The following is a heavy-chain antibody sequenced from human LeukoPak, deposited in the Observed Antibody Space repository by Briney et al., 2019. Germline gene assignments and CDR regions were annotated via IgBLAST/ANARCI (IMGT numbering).Heavy chain of an antibody. Sequence: GASVKVSCKASGYTFTSYYMHWVRQAPGQGLEWMGIINPSGGSTSYAQKFQGRVTMTRDTSTSTVYMELSSLRSEDTAVYYCAKVRTYYDILTGYYFDYWGQGTLVTVSS. J-gene: IGHJ4*02. D-gene: IGHD3-9*01. V-gene: IGHV1-46*01. CDR1: GYTFTSYY. CDR3: AKVRTYYDILTGYYFDY. CDR2: INPSGGST.